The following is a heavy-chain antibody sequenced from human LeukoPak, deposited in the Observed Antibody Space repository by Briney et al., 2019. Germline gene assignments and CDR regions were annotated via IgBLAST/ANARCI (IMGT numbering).Heavy chain of an antibody. CDR3: ARDLPRFGGWLSA. J-gene: IGHJ5*02. CDR2: INPNSGGT. D-gene: IGHD3-16*01. CDR1: GYTFTGYS. V-gene: IGHV1-2*02. Sequence: GASVKVSCKASGYTFTGYSMHWVRQAPGQGLEWMGWINPNSGGTDYAQKFQGRVTMTRDTCISTAYIELSRLRSDDTAVYYCARDLPRFGGWLSAWGQGTLVTVSS.